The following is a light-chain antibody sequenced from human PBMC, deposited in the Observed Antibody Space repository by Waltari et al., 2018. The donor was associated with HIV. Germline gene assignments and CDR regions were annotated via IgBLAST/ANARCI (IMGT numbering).Light chain of an antibody. CDR1: SSDIGTYNF. V-gene: IGLV2-23*02. CDR3: CSYASSTTFEV. CDR2: EDT. Sequence: QSALTQPASVSGSPGQSITISCTGTSSDIGTYNFVSWFQHHPGKAPKLMIYEDTKRPPGVSNRFSGSKSGNTESLTISGLQGEDEADYYCCSYASSTTFEVFGTGTKVTVL. J-gene: IGLJ1*01.